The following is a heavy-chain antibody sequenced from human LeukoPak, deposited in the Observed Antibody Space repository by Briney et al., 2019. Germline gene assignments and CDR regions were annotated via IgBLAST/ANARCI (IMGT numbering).Heavy chain of an antibody. V-gene: IGHV4-39*01. CDR3: ARGDYAPVPNRRGDYYYYYMDV. CDR2: IYYSGST. CDR1: GGSISSSSYY. J-gene: IGHJ6*03. Sequence: SETLSLTCTVSGGSISSSSYYWGWIRQPPGKGLEWIGSIYYSGSTYYNPSLKSRVTISVDTSKNQFSLKLSSVTAADTAVYYCARGDYAPVPNRRGDYYYYYMDVWGKGTTVTISS. D-gene: IGHD4-17*01.